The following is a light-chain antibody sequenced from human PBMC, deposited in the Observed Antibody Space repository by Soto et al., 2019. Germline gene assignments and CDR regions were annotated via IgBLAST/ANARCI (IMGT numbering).Light chain of an antibody. Sequence: EIVLTQSPGTLSLSPGERATLSCRASQSVSSTYLAWYQQKPGQAPRLLIYGASSRATGIPDRFSGSGSGTEFTLTISRLEPDDFAVYYCQQYGSSPLTFGLWTKVEIK. V-gene: IGKV3-20*01. CDR2: GAS. CDR1: QSVSSTY. CDR3: QQYGSSPLT. J-gene: IGKJ1*01.